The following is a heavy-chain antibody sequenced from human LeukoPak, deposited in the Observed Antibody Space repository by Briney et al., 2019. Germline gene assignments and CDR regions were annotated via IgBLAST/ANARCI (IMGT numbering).Heavy chain of an antibody. J-gene: IGHJ4*02. CDR3: ARGSGTYLVFG. Sequence: GGSLRLSCAASGFTFSSYSMNRVRQAPGKGLEWVSYISSSSSTIYYADSVKGRFTISRDNAKNSLYLQMNSLRAEDTAVYFCARGSGTYLVFGWGQGTLVTVSS. CDR2: ISSSSSTI. V-gene: IGHV3-48*01. D-gene: IGHD1-26*01. CDR1: GFTFSSYS.